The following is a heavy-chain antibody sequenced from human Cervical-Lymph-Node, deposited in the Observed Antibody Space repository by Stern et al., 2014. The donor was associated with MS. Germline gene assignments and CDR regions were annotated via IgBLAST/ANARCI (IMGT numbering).Heavy chain of an antibody. CDR1: GFAFNYYY. Sequence: QGQLVQSGGGLVKPGGSLRLSCAASGFAFNYYYMSWIRQTPEKGLERVSYISTTSSHIYYADSVKGRFTISRDNAKNSLDLQMNSLRIEDTSVYYCARTLPPGSPIDYWGQGTQVTVSS. CDR2: ISTTSSHI. V-gene: IGHV3-11*01. D-gene: IGHD1-26*01. J-gene: IGHJ4*02. CDR3: ARTLPPGSPIDY.